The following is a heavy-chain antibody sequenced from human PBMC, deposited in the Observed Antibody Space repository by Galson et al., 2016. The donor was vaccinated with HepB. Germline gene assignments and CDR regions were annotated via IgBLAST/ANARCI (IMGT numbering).Heavy chain of an antibody. CDR3: ARDFTTVARLRFLEWLVAFDY. V-gene: IGHV1-18*01. Sequence: SVKVSCKASGYSFTSYGISWVRQAPGQGPEWMGWISVYNGNTNTNYAQKFQGRVSMTTDTSTSPAYMELRSLRSDDTAVYYCARDFTTVARLRFLEWLVAFDYWGQGTVVTVSS. CDR1: GYSFTSYG. J-gene: IGHJ4*02. D-gene: IGHD3-3*01. CDR2: ISVYNGNTNT.